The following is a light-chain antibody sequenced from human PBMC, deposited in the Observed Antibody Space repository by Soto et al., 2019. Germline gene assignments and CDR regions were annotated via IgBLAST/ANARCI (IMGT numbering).Light chain of an antibody. J-gene: IGKJ1*01. Sequence: DIQMTQSPSTLSASVGDRVTITCRASQSISDSLDWYQQKPGKAPKLLIYEASSLKSGVPSRFSGSRAGTEYTLPISSRQPDDCATYYCQQYNGYWAVGQGTKVEIK. CDR3: QQYNGYWA. CDR2: EAS. CDR1: QSISDS. V-gene: IGKV1-5*03.